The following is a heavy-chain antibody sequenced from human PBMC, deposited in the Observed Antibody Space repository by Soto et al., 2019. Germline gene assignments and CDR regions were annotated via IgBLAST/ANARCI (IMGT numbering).Heavy chain of an antibody. V-gene: IGHV3-23*01. CDR1: GFTFSSYA. D-gene: IGHD3-10*01. J-gene: IGHJ3*02. Sequence: GGSLRLSCAASGFTFSSYAMSWVRQAPGKGLEWVSAISGSGGSTYYADSVKGRFTISRDNSKNTLYLQMNSLRAEDTAVYYCAKLANYYGSGSYYMGAFDIWGQGTMVTVSS. CDR2: ISGSGGST. CDR3: AKLANYYGSGSYYMGAFDI.